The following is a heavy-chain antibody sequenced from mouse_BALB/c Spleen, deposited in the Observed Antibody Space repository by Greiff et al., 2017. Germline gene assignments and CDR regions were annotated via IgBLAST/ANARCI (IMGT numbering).Heavy chain of an antibody. J-gene: IGHJ4*01. V-gene: IGHV2-6-7*01. CDR3: ARFYYGHYYAMDY. CDR1: GFSLTGYG. CDR2: IWGDGST. Sequence: VKLMESGPGLVAPSQSLSITCTVSGFSLTGYGVNWVRQPPGKGLEWLGMIWGDGSTDYNSALKSRLSISKDNSKSQVFLKMNSLQTDDTARYYCARFYYGHYYAMDYWGQGTSVTVSS. D-gene: IGHD2-1*01.